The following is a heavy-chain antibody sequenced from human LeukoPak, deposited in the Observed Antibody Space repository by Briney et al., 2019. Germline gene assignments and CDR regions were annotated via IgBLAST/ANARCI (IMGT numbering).Heavy chain of an antibody. Sequence: ASVKVSCKASGYTFASYYMHWVRQAPGQGLEWMGIINPSGGSTSYAQKFQGRVTMTRDTSTCTVYMELSSLRSEDTAVYYCAREVRDYYDSSGYSLDYWGQGTLVTVSS. CDR2: INPSGGST. CDR3: AREVRDYYDSSGYSLDY. V-gene: IGHV1-46*01. CDR1: GYTFASYY. D-gene: IGHD3-22*01. J-gene: IGHJ4*02.